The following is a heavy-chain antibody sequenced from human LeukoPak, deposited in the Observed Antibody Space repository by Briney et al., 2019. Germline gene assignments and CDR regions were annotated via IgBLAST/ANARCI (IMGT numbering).Heavy chain of an antibody. CDR3: ARGRSSGWYDAFDI. D-gene: IGHD6-19*01. J-gene: IGHJ3*02. CDR1: GYTFTSDG. Sequence: GASVKVSCKASGYTFTSDGISWVRQAPGQGLEWMGWVDPYHGSTNYAQKLQGRVTMTTDTSTSTAYMELRSLRSDDTAVYYCARGRSSGWYDAFDIWGQGTMVTVSS. CDR2: VDPYHGST. V-gene: IGHV1-18*01.